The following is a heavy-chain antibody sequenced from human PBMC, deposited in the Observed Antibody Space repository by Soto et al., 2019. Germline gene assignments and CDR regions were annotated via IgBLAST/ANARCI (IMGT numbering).Heavy chain of an antibody. CDR2: FVPIVDTS. CDR3: VRVVAIPGYPDN. V-gene: IGHV1-69*12. Sequence: QVQLVQSGAEVRQPASSVKVSCKTSGGTFSSYAISWVRQAPGQGLEWMGGFVPIVDTSTYAQKFQGRVTITADESTSTVYMELSSLRSDDTAVYYCVRVVAIPGYPDNWCQGTLVTVSS. J-gene: IGHJ4*02. CDR1: GGTFSSYA. D-gene: IGHD5-12*01.